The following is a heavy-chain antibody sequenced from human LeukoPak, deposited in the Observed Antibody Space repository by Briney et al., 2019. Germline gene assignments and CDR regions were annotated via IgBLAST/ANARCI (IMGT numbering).Heavy chain of an antibody. Sequence: AVKVSCKASGGTFSSYAISGVRQAPGQGLEWMGGIIPIFGTANYAQKFQGRVTIPADQSPSTAYMELSTVRSEATAVYYCAGEDYGYAFDIWGQGTMVTVSS. V-gene: IGHV1-69*01. CDR2: IIPIFGTA. J-gene: IGHJ3*02. CDR1: GGTFSSYA. CDR3: AGEDYGYAFDI. D-gene: IGHD4-17*01.